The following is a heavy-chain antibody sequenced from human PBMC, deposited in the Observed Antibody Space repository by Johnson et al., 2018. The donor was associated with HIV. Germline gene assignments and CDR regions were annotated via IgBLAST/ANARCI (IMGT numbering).Heavy chain of an antibody. CDR1: GLTFSTYG. J-gene: IGHJ3*02. Sequence: QMQLVESGGGVVQPGGSLRLSCAASGLTFSTYGIHWVRQSPGKGLEWVAFIRYDGSNKYYADSVKGRFTISRVNSKNTLYLQMNSLRAEDTAVYYCAKDLGDFWSGYYFDIWGQGTMVTVSS. CDR2: IRYDGSNK. D-gene: IGHD3-3*01. CDR3: AKDLGDFWSGYYFDI. V-gene: IGHV3-30*02.